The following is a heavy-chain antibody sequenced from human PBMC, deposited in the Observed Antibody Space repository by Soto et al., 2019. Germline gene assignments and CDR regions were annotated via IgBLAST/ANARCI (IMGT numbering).Heavy chain of an antibody. V-gene: IGHV4-39*01. J-gene: IGHJ6*03. D-gene: IGHD3-10*01. CDR1: GGSISSSSYY. CDR3: ARQGTMVRGRTYYMDV. CDR2: IYYSGST. Sequence: PSETLSLTCTVSGGSISSSSYYWGWIRQPPGKGLEWIGSIYYSGSTYYNPSLKSRVTISVDTSKNQFSLKPSSVTAADTAVYYCARQGTMVRGRTYYMDVWGKGTTVTVAS.